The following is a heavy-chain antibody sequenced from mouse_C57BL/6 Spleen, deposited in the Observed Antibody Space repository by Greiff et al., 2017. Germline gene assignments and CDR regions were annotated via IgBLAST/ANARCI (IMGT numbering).Heavy chain of an antibody. V-gene: IGHV1-59*01. Sequence: QVQLQQPGAELVRPGTSVKLSCKASGYTFTSYWMHWVKQRPGQGLEWIGVIDPSDSYTNYNQKFKGKATLTVDTSSSTAYMQLSSLTSEDSAVYYCARWWLSYWGQGTTLTFSS. D-gene: IGHD1-1*02. CDR3: ARWWLSY. J-gene: IGHJ2*01. CDR1: GYTFTSYW. CDR2: IDPSDSYT.